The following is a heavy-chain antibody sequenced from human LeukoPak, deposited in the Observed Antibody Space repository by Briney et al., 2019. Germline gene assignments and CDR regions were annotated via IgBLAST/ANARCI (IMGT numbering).Heavy chain of an antibody. V-gene: IGHV4-4*07. Sequence: SETLSLTCTVSGGSISSYYWSWIRQPAGKGLEWIGRIYTSGSTNYNPSLKSRVTMSVDTSKNQFSLKLSSVTAADTAVYYCARVVDYYDSSGYYYVPFDIWGQGTMVTVSS. CDR1: GGSISSYY. J-gene: IGHJ3*02. CDR3: ARVVDYYDSSGYYYVPFDI. CDR2: IYTSGST. D-gene: IGHD3-22*01.